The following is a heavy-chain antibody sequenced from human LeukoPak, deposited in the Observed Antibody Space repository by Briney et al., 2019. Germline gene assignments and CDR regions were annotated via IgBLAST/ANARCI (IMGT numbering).Heavy chain of an antibody. D-gene: IGHD6-19*01. Sequence: SETLSLTCAVYGGSFSGYYWSWIRQPPGKGLEWIGNIYYSGSTYYNPSLKSRVTISVDTSKNQFSLKLSSVTAADTAVYYCARPQYSRGWYYLDYWGQGTLVTVSS. V-gene: IGHV4-34*01. CDR1: GGSFSGYY. CDR3: ARPQYSRGWYYLDY. CDR2: IYYSGST. J-gene: IGHJ4*02.